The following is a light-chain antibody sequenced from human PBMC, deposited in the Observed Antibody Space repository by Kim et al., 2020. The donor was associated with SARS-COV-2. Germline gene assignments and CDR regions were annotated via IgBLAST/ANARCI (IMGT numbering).Light chain of an antibody. CDR2: LNSDGSH. V-gene: IGLV4-69*01. CDR1: SGHSSYA. J-gene: IGLJ2*01. CDR3: QTWGTGIVV. Sequence: QSVLTQSPSASASLGASVKLTCTLSSGHSSYAIAWHQQQPEKGPRYLMKLNSDGSHSKGGGIPDRFSGSSSGAERYLTISSLQSEDEADYYCQTWGTGIVVFGGGTQLTVL.